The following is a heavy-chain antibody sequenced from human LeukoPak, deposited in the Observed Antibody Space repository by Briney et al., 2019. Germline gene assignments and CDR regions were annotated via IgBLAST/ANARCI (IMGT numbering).Heavy chain of an antibody. D-gene: IGHD3-10*01. CDR3: AKGKIRWADFGGFYY. Sequence: PGRSLRLSCAASGFSFSSSGMHWVRQAPGKGLEWVAVISYDGGNKYYADSVKGRYTTSRDNSKNTLYLQINSLIPEDTAVYYCAKGKIRWADFGGFYYWGQGTLVTVS. J-gene: IGHJ4*02. CDR2: ISYDGGNK. CDR1: GFSFSSSG. V-gene: IGHV3-30*18.